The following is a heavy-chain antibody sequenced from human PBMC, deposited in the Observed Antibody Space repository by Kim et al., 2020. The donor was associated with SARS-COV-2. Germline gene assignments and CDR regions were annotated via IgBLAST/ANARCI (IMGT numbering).Heavy chain of an antibody. Sequence: GGSLRLSCAASGFTFSRYAMSWVRQAPGKGPEWIAAVNNGGNAYYANFAKGRFTVSRDNNRNTLDLQMNSLTAEDTALYFCAKDHPSSGWPTFDSLGQETLVTASS. CDR1: GFTFSRYA. J-gene: IGHJ4*02. CDR3: AKDHPSSGWPTFDS. V-gene: IGHV3-23*01. D-gene: IGHD6-19*01. CDR2: VNNGGNA.